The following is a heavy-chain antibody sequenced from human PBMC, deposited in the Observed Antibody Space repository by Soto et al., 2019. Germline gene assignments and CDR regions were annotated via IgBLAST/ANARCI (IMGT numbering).Heavy chain of an antibody. CDR2: IIPIFGTA. Sequence: QVQLVQSGAEVKKPGSSVKVSCKASGGTFSSYSINWVRQAPGQGLEWMGEIIPIFGTANYAQKFQGRVTITADESKGTASMELISLRSEEPAVYDCARDGGRHSGGIDYWCQGNLVTVYS. J-gene: IGHJ4*02. CDR1: GGTFSSYS. V-gene: IGHV1-69*01. CDR3: ARDGGRHSGGIDY. D-gene: IGHD1-26*01.